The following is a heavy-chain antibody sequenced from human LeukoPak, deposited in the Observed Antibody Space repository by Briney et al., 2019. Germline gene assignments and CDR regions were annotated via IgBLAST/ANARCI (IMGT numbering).Heavy chain of an antibody. D-gene: IGHD2-2*01. J-gene: IGHJ4*02. CDR3: ALGDVVVPAAN. CDR1: GASISSGAYY. V-gene: IGHV4-34*01. CDR2: INHSGST. Sequence: ASETLSLTCTVSGASISSGAYYWSWIRQPPGKGLEWIGEINHSGSTNYNPSLKSRVTISVDTSKNQFSLKLSSVTAADTAVYYCALGDVVVPAANWGQGTLATVSS.